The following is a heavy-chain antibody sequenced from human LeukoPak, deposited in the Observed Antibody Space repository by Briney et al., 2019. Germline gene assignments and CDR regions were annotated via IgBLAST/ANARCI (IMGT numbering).Heavy chain of an antibody. CDR1: GGSFSTYY. D-gene: IGHD3-16*01. CDR2: TSYGRST. Sequence: SETLSLTCSVSGGSFSTYYWSWIRQPPGKGLEWIGYTSYGRSTNYNPPLRSRVTISLDTSKNQFSLKLSSVTAVDTAVYYCARAERTGGDYWGQGILVTVSS. CDR3: ARAERTGGDY. J-gene: IGHJ4*02. V-gene: IGHV4-59*01.